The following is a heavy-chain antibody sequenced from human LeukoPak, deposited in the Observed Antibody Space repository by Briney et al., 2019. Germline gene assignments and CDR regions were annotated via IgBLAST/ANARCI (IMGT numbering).Heavy chain of an antibody. D-gene: IGHD3-22*01. CDR2: IFYSGST. CDR3: ARGADSSGYYSIFYFDY. V-gene: IGHV4-59*01. Sequence: SETLSLTCTVSGGSMSSYYWSWIRQPPGKGLEWIGYIFYSGSTNYNPSLKSRVTLSVDTSKNQFSLKLSSVTAADTAVYYCARGADSSGYYSIFYFDYWGQGTLVTVSS. CDR1: GGSMSSYY. J-gene: IGHJ4*02.